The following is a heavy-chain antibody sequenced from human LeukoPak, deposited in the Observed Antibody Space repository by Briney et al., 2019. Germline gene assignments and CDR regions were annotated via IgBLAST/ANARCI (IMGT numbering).Heavy chain of an antibody. Sequence: QPGGSLRLSCAASGFTSTDYAMNWVRQAPGKGLEWVSVLIGSSGSTDYADSVKGRFTISRDNSKNTLFLQMNSLRAEDTAIYYCAKGAYDYIEIGYFDSWGQGTLVTVSS. CDR2: LIGSSGST. CDR3: AKGAYDYIEIGYFDS. CDR1: GFTSTDYA. J-gene: IGHJ4*02. D-gene: IGHD5-12*01. V-gene: IGHV3-23*01.